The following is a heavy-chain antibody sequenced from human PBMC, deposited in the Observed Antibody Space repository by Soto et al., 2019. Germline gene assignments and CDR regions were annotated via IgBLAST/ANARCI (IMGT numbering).Heavy chain of an antibody. D-gene: IGHD3-22*01. Sequence: GGSLRLSCAASILSFSDYYMTWIRQAPGKGLEWLSYISGGGGSTIQYADSVKGRFTISRDNAKNSLYLQMNSLRAEDTAVYYCARQRGYYDSSGLDYWGQGTLVTVSS. CDR3: ARQRGYYDSSGLDY. CDR1: ILSFSDYY. V-gene: IGHV3-11*01. J-gene: IGHJ4*02. CDR2: ISGGGGSTI.